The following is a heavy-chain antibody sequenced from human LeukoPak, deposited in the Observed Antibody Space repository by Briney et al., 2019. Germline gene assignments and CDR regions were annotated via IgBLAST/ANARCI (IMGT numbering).Heavy chain of an antibody. CDR3: ARDHGIAAAGSWFDP. J-gene: IGHJ5*02. V-gene: IGHV4-4*07. Sequence: SETLSLTCTVSDGSISSYYWSWIRQPAGKGLEWIGRIYTSGSTNYNPSLKSRVTMSVDTSKNQFSLKLSSVTAADTAVYYCARDHGIAAAGSWFDPWGQETLVTVSS. CDR2: IYTSGST. CDR1: DGSISSYY. D-gene: IGHD6-13*01.